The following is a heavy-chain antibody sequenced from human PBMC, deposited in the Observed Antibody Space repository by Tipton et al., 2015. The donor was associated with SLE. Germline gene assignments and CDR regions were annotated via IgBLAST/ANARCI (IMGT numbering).Heavy chain of an antibody. Sequence: TLSLTCTVSGGSLSSDDYSWSWVRQPPGKGLEWIGHIFHSGSAYYNPSLKSRVTMSVDRSRNQFSLRLTSMTAADTALYYCARIFRYDVWENSREFGYFDSWGQGALVSVSS. CDR2: IFHSGSA. D-gene: IGHD3-3*01. CDR1: GGSLSSDDYS. J-gene: IGHJ4*02. V-gene: IGHV4-30-2*01. CDR3: ARIFRYDVWENSREFGYFDS.